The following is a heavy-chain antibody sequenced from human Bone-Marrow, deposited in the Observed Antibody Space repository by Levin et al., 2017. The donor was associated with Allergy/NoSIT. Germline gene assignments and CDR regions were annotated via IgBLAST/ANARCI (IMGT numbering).Heavy chain of an antibody. Sequence: GESPKISCAASGFIFSDFYMGWIRQAPGKGLEWLSFISNYGTTINYADSVKGRFTISRDNARNSLYLQMNSLRPEDTALYYCARVGSLFQFDSWGQGALVTVSS. CDR3: ARVGSLFQFDS. CDR1: GFIFSDFY. CDR2: ISNYGTTI. D-gene: IGHD6-19*01. V-gene: IGHV3-11*01. J-gene: IGHJ4*02.